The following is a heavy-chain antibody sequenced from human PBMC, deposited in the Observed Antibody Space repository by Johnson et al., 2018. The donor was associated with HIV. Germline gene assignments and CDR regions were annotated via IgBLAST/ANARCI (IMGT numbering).Heavy chain of an antibody. J-gene: IGHJ3*01. Sequence: VQLVESGGGLVQPGGSLRLSCDTSGFTFSDYFIDWVRQAPGRGLEWLGRARNEANSYTIEYAESVRGRFSISRDHSKNSVFLQMNSLKTEDTAVYYCARGYGVYATSFDVWGQGTVVAVSS. CDR3: ARGYGVYATSFDV. CDR2: ARNEANSYTI. CDR1: GFTFSDYF. D-gene: IGHD5/OR15-5a*01. V-gene: IGHV3-72*01.